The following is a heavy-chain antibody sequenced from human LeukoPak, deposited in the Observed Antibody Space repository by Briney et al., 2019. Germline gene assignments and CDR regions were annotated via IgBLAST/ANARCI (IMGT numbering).Heavy chain of an antibody. Sequence: PSQTLSLTCAVYGGSFSGYYWSWIRQSPGNGLEWIGEINHSGSTNHNPSLKSRVTISVDTSKNQFSLKLRSVTAADTAVYYCARDLKDCSGGSCYGIDYWGQGTLVTVSS. D-gene: IGHD2-15*01. V-gene: IGHV4-34*01. CDR3: ARDLKDCSGGSCYGIDY. CDR1: GGSFSGYY. J-gene: IGHJ4*02. CDR2: INHSGST.